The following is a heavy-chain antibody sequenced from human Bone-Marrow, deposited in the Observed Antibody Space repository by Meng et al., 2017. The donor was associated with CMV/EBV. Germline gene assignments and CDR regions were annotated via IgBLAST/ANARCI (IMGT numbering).Heavy chain of an antibody. Sequence: SLRLSCAASGFTFSSHVMHWVRQAPGKGLDWVAVISQDGNNKYYADSVKGRFTISRDNSHNTLYVHMSSLKNEDTALYYCARESLYSYTFDIWGQGTMVTVSS. CDR1: GFTFSSHV. J-gene: IGHJ3*02. V-gene: IGHV3-30-3*01. CDR2: ISQDGNNK. D-gene: IGHD2-21*01. CDR3: ARESLYSYTFDI.